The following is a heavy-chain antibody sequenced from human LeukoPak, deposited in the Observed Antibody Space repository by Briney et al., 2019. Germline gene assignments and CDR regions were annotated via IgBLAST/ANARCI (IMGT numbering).Heavy chain of an antibody. CDR1: GFTFSSYG. Sequence: PGGSLRLSCAASGFTFSSYGMGWVRQAPGKGLEWVSAISGSGGSTYYADSVKGRFTISRDNSKNTLYLQMNSLRTEDTAVYYCARVDRPSIGISGWYRLYYYYYYMDVWGKGTTVTVSS. CDR2: ISGSGGST. V-gene: IGHV3-23*01. CDR3: ARVDRPSIGISGWYRLYYYYYYMDV. J-gene: IGHJ6*03. D-gene: IGHD6-19*01.